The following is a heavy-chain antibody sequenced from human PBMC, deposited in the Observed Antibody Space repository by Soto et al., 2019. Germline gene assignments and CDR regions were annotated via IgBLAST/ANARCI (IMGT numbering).Heavy chain of an antibody. D-gene: IGHD2-8*01. J-gene: IGHJ4*01. CDR2: IKQDGSGK. CDR1: GFTFSSYW. CDR3: ARAFCTNGVCYYFFDY. V-gene: IGHV3-7*01. Sequence: PGGSLRLSCAASGFTFSSYWMSWVRQAPGKGLEWVANIKQDGSGKYYVDSVKGRFTISRDNAKNTLYLQMHSPRAEDTAVYYCARAFCTNGVCYYFFDYWGHGTLVTVSS.